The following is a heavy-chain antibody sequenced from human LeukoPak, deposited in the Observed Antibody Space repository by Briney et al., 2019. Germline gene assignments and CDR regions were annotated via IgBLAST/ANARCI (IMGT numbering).Heavy chain of an antibody. J-gene: IGHJ4*02. CDR1: GFTFSSYW. Sequence: GGSLRLSCAASGFTFSSYWMSWVRQAPGKGLEWVANIKQDGSEKYYVDSVEGRFAISRDNAKNSLYLQMNSLRAEDTAVYCCATDKDTAMTFDYWGQGTLVTVSS. CDR3: ATDKDTAMTFDY. V-gene: IGHV3-7*01. CDR2: IKQDGSEK. D-gene: IGHD5-18*01.